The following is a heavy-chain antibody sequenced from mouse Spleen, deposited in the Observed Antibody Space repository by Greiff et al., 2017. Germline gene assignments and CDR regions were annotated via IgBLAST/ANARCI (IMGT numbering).Heavy chain of an antibody. J-gene: IGHJ2*01. CDR2: IDPSDSYT. CDR1: GYTFTSYW. Sequence: QVQLQQPGAELVKPGASVKLSCKASGYTFTSYWMQWVKQRPGQGLEWIGEIDPSDSYTNYNQKFKGKATLTVDTSSSTAYMQLSSLTSEDSAVYYCARSLMVTTGRSFDYWGQGTTLTVSS. CDR3: ARSLMVTTGRSFDY. V-gene: IGHV1-50*01. D-gene: IGHD2-2*01.